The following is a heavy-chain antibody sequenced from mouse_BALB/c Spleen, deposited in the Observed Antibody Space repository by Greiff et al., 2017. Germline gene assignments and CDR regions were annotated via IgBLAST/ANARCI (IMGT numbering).Heavy chain of an antibody. D-gene: IGHD2-1*01. CDR1: GFTFSSYG. Sequence: EVKLVESGGDLVKPGGSLKLSCAASGFTFSSYGMSWVRQTPDKRLEWVATISSGGSYTYYPDSVKGRFTISRDNAKNTLYLQMSSLKSEDTAMYYCARHPPHYGNYVDFDVWGAGTTVTVSS. CDR3: ARHPPHYGNYVDFDV. J-gene: IGHJ1*01. V-gene: IGHV5-6*01. CDR2: ISSGGSYT.